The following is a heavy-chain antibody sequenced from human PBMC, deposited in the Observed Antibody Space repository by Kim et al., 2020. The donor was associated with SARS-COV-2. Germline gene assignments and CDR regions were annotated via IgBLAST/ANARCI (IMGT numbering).Heavy chain of an antibody. D-gene: IGHD3-10*01. V-gene: IGHV3-30*18. CDR1: GFTFSSYG. CDR2: ISYDGSNK. CDR3: AKAVSYGSGSYYNEDFDY. J-gene: IGHJ4*02. Sequence: GGSLRLSCAASGFTFSSYGMHWVRQAPGKGLEWVAVISYDGSNKYYADSVKGRFTISRDNSKNTLYLQMNSLRAEDTAVYYCAKAVSYGSGSYYNEDFDYWGQGTLVTVSS.